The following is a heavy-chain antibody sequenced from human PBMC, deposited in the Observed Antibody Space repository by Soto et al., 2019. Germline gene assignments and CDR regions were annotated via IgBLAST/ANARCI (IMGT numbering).Heavy chain of an antibody. CDR2: INPDNGNT. V-gene: IGHV1-3*01. J-gene: IGHJ5*02. D-gene: IGHD2-15*01. Sequence: GASVKVSFKASGYTFTRYTMNWVRQAPGQRLEWMGWINPDNGNTKSSQKFQDRVIITRDTSASTAYMDLSSLRSEDTAVYYCARGIATGQLDPWGQGPLVTVSS. CDR1: GYTFTRYT. CDR3: ARGIATGQLDP.